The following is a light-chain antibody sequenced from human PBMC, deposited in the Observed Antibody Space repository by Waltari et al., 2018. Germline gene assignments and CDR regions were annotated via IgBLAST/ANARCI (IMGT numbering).Light chain of an antibody. Sequence: SYELTQPPSVSVSPGQTARIPCSGAALPKQNSDWYQPKPGQAPTLVMFKASERPSEIPERFSGSTSGTTVTLTISEVQAEDEADYYCQSADSSGDYVVFGGGTKLTVL. J-gene: IGLJ2*01. CDR2: KAS. V-gene: IGLV3-25*03. CDR1: ALPKQN. CDR3: QSADSSGDYVV.